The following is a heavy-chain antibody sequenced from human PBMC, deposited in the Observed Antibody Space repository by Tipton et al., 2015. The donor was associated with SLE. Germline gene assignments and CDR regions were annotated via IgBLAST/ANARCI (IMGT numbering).Heavy chain of an antibody. Sequence: SLRLSCAASGFAFSSYAMNWVRQAPGKGLEWVSSISSSNSYIYYADSVRGRFTISRDNAKNSLYLQMNSLRAEDTAVYYCARVVVPYYYYYYGMDVWGQGTTVTVSS. V-gene: IGHV3-21*04. J-gene: IGHJ6*02. D-gene: IGHD2-15*01. CDR1: GFAFSSYA. CDR3: ARVVVPYYYYYYGMDV. CDR2: ISSSNSYI.